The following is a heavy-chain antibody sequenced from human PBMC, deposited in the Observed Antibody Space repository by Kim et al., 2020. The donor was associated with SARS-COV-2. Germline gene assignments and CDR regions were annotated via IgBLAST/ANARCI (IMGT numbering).Heavy chain of an antibody. J-gene: IGHJ4*02. V-gene: IGHV3-23*01. D-gene: IGHD3-22*01. Sequence: VKGRFTISRDNYKNTLYLQMNSLRAEDTAVYYCAKTRKYYYDSSGYYFDYWGQGTLVTVSS. CDR3: AKTRKYYYDSSGYYFDY.